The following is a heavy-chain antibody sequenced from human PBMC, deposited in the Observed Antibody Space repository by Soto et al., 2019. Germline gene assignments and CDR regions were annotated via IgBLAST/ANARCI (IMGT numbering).Heavy chain of an antibody. J-gene: IGHJ4*02. V-gene: IGHV3-21*06. CDR1: GFTFRNYN. Sequence: EVQLVESGGGLVKAGGSLRLFCTASGFTFRNYNMNWVRQAPGKGLEWVSSISTGGAYMFYADSVKGRFTISRDNAQNSLVLQIDSPRAEDTAVYYCARDIASPGGDYFDSWGQGTLGTVSS. CDR2: ISTGGAYM. CDR3: ARDIASPGGDYFDS. D-gene: IGHD2-21*01.